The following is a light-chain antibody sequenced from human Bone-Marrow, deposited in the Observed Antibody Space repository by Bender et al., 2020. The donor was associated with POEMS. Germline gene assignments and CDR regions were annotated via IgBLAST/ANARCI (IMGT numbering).Light chain of an antibody. CDR2: EVN. CDR3: CSYTKNVTWV. V-gene: IGLV2-18*02. CDR1: TSDVGHYDR. Sequence: QSALTQPASVSGSPGQSVTISCTGTTSDVGHYDRVSWYLQPPGAAPKLIIYEVNNRPSGVPDRFSGSKSGNTASLTISGLQAADEADYYCCSYTKNVTWVFGGGTKLTVL. J-gene: IGLJ3*02.